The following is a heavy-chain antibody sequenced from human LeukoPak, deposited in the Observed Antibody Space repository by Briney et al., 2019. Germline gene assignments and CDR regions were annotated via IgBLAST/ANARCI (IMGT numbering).Heavy chain of an antibody. V-gene: IGHV4-34*01. CDR1: GGSFSGYY. CDR2: INHSGST. CDR3: ARVRGGTYNHYFDY. Sequence: SETLSLTCAVYGGSFSGYYWSWIRQPPGKGLEWIGEINHSGSTNYNPSLKSRVTISVDTSKNQFSLKLTSITAADTAVYYCARVRGGTYNHYFDYWGQGTLVTVSS. J-gene: IGHJ4*02. D-gene: IGHD5-24*01.